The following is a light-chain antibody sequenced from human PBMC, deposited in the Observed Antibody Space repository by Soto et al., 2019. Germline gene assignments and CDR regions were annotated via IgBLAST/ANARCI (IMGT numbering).Light chain of an antibody. CDR3: QSYYSSRSGYV. Sequence: QSVLTQPPSVSGAPGQRVTISCTGSSSNIGAGYDVHWYQQLPGTAPKLLIYGNSNRPSGVPYRFSGSKSGTSASLAITGLLAEDEADYYCQSYYSSRSGYVFGTGTKVTVL. V-gene: IGLV1-40*01. CDR2: GNS. CDR1: SSNIGAGYD. J-gene: IGLJ1*01.